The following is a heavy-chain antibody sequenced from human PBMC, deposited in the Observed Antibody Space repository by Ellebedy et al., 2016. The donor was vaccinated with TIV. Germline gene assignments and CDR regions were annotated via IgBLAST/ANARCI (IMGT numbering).Heavy chain of an antibody. D-gene: IGHD2-8*01. CDR3: TRAQMGDH. V-gene: IGHV3-21*03. Sequence: GESLKISCAASGFIFSSFSMHWVRTASGQGLEWASAISSSSTYIYYADSVTGRSTSSRDNAKNSLYLQRDSLGAEDTAVYYCTRAQMGDHWGQGTLVSVSS. CDR1: GFIFSSFS. J-gene: IGHJ4*02. CDR2: ISSSSTYI.